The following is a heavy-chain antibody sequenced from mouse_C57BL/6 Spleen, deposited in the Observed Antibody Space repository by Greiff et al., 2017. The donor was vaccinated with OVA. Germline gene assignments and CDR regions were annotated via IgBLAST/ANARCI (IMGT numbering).Heavy chain of an antibody. V-gene: IGHV1-42*01. CDR1: GYSFTGYY. Sequence: VQLKQSGPELVKPGASVKISCKASGYSFTGYYMNWVKQSPEKSLEWIGEINPSTGGTTYNQKFKAKATLTVDKSSSTAYMQLKSLTSEDSAVYYCASPGGNYLYYWGQGTTLTVSS. CDR3: ASPGGNYLYY. J-gene: IGHJ2*01. CDR2: INPSTGGT.